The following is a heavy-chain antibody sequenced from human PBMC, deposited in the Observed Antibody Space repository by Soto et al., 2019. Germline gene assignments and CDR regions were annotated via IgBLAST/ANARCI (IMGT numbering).Heavy chain of an antibody. CDR3: AKSRYSDSSGDFYDY. Sequence: EAQLLESGGGLVQPGGSLRLSCAASGFTFSTYPMSWVRQAPGKGLEWVSGISGSGRTTYYADSVKGRFTISRDNSNNTLFLQMNSLRAEDTAVYYCAKSRYSDSSGDFYDYWGQGTLVTVSS. CDR2: ISGSGRTT. J-gene: IGHJ4*02. D-gene: IGHD3-22*01. CDR1: GFTFSTYP. V-gene: IGHV3-23*01.